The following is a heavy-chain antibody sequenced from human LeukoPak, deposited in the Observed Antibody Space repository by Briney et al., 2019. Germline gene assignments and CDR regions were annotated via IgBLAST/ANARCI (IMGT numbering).Heavy chain of an antibody. Sequence: SETLSLTCTVSGDSVSSYYWSWIRQPAGKGLEWIGRIYTSGSTNYNPSLKSRVTISVDTSKNQFSLKLSSVTAADTAVYYCARGRGLYSSGWLAGYMDVWGKGTTVTISS. V-gene: IGHV4-4*07. CDR2: IYTSGST. CDR3: ARGRGLYSSGWLAGYMDV. D-gene: IGHD6-19*01. CDR1: GDSVSSYY. J-gene: IGHJ6*03.